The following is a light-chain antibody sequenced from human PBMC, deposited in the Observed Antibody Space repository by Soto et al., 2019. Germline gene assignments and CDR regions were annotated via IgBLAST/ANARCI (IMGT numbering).Light chain of an antibody. J-gene: IGLJ1*01. Sequence: QSALTQPASVSGSPGQSITISCTGTSSDVGGYNYVSWYQQHPGKAPKLIIYAVSKRPSGVSNRFSGSKSGNTASLTISGLQAEDEADYYCSSYTSYSPYVFGTGTKVTAL. CDR2: AVS. CDR1: SSDVGGYNY. V-gene: IGLV2-14*01. CDR3: SSYTSYSPYV.